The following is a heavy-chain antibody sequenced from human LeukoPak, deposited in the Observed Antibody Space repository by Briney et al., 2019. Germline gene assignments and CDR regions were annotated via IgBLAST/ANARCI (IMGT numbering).Heavy chain of an antibody. D-gene: IGHD3-22*01. CDR2: IWYDGSNK. J-gene: IGHJ4*02. CDR3: ARAPYYYDSSGYYDY. V-gene: IGHV3-33*01. Sequence: GRSLRLSCAASGFTFSSYGMHWVRQAPGKGLEGVAVIWYDGSNKYYADSVKGRFTISRDNSKNTLYLQMNSLRAEDTAVYYCARAPYYYDSSGYYDYWGQGTLVTVSS. CDR1: GFTFSSYG.